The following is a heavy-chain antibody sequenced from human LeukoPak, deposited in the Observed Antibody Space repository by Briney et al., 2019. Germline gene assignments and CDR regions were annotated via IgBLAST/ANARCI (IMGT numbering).Heavy chain of an antibody. CDR2: LHHSGSI. D-gene: IGHD6-13*01. Sequence: PSETLSLTCAVSGASISSNYWWSWVRQPPGKGLEWIGELHHSGSINYSPSLKSRVTTSVDKSKNQFSLTLTSATAADTAVYYCARVRSSSSEVYFDYWGQGTLVTVSS. V-gene: IGHV4-4*02. J-gene: IGHJ4*02. CDR1: GASISSNYW. CDR3: ARVRSSSSEVYFDY.